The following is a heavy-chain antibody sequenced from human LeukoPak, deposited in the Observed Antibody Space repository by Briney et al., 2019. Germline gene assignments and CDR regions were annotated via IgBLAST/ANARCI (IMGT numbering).Heavy chain of an antibody. D-gene: IGHD6-13*01. J-gene: IGHJ5*02. Sequence: SETLSLTCTISGASISSYDWSWIRQPPGKGLEWIGNIYYSGNSNYNPSLKSRVTISLDTSKNHFSLKLSSVTATDTAVYYCARHIAAAGTRWGNWFDPWGQGTLVTVSS. CDR1: GASISSYD. CDR2: IYYSGNS. V-gene: IGHV4-59*01. CDR3: ARHIAAAGTRWGNWFDP.